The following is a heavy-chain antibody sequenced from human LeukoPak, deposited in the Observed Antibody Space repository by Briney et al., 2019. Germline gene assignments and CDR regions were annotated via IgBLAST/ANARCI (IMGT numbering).Heavy chain of an antibody. J-gene: IGHJ6*02. CDR3: AKDLTGGRRHYYYYGMDV. D-gene: IGHD2-8*02. V-gene: IGHV3-23*01. CDR1: GFTFSSYA. Sequence: GGSLRLSCAASGFTFSSYAMSWVRQAPGKGLEWVSAISSSGGSTYYADSVKGRFTISRDNSKNTLYLQMNSLRAEDTAVYYCAKDLTGGRRHYYYYGMDVWGQGTPVTVSS. CDR2: ISSSGGST.